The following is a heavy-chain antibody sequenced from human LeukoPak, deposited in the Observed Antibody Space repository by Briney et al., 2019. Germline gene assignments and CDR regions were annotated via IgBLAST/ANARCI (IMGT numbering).Heavy chain of an antibody. CDR3: ARDDY. J-gene: IGHJ4*02. CDR1: GFTFRDYW. V-gene: IGHV3-74*01. CDR2: INPDGRAT. Sequence: PGGSLRLSCAASGFTFRDYWMHWVRQVPGKGLAWVSRINPDGRATVYADSVEGRFTLSRDQAQNTLYLQMSSLRAEDTAVYYCARDDYWGQGTLVTVSS.